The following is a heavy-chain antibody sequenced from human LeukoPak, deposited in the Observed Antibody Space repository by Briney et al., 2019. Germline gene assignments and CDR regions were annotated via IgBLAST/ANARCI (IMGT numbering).Heavy chain of an antibody. CDR2: IYHTGST. CDR3: ASRKLGNDY. Sequence: ASETLSLTCAVSGDSISSGSYSWSWIRQPPGKGLEWIGHIYHTGSTSYSPSLKSRVTISADTSQNQFSLKLSSVTAADTAVYYCASRKLGNDYWGQGTLVTVSS. V-gene: IGHV4-61*01. CDR1: GDSISSGSYS. D-gene: IGHD7-27*01. J-gene: IGHJ4*02.